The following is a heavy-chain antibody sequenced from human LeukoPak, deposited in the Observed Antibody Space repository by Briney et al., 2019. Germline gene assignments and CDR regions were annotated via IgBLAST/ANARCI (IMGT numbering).Heavy chain of an antibody. V-gene: IGHV3-21*01. CDR2: ISSSSSYI. CDR1: GFTFSSYS. CDR3: AREDFVVVVAALRATFRPDAFDI. J-gene: IGHJ3*02. Sequence: GGSLRLSCAASGFTFSSYSMNWVRQAPGKGLEWVSSISSSSSYIYYADSVKGRFTISRDNAKNSLYLQTNSLRAEDTAVYYCAREDFVVVVAALRATFRPDAFDIWGQGTMVTVSS. D-gene: IGHD2-15*01.